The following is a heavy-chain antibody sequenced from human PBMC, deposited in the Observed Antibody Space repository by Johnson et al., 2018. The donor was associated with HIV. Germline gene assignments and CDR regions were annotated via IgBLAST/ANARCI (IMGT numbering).Heavy chain of an antibody. D-gene: IGHD2/OR15-2a*01. Sequence: QVQLVESGGGLVKPGGSLRLSCAASGFAFSDCYMSWIRQAPGKGLEWISYISSSDSTIYYADSVKGRFTISRDNAKNSLYLQMSGLRVEDTAVYFCARVNIAFCIWGQGTMVTVSS. CDR3: ARVNIAFCI. J-gene: IGHJ3*02. CDR2: ISSSDSTI. V-gene: IGHV3-11*01. CDR1: GFAFSDCY.